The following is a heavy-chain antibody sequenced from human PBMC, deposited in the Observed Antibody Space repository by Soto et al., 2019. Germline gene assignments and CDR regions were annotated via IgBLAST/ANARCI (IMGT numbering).Heavy chain of an antibody. V-gene: IGHV4-39*01. CDR3: ASLRSYCSGGSCYLGWFDP. CDR1: GGSISSSSYY. Sequence: QLQLQESGPGLVKPSETLSLTCTVSGGSISSSSYYWGWIRQPPGKGLEWIGSIYYSGSTYYNPSLNSRVTISVDTSKNQFSLKLSSVTAADTAVYYCASLRSYCSGGSCYLGWFDPWGQGTLVTVSS. CDR2: IYYSGST. D-gene: IGHD2-15*01. J-gene: IGHJ5*02.